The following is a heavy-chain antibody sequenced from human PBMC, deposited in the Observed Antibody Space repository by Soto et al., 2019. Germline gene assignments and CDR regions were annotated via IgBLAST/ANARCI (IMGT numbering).Heavy chain of an antibody. V-gene: IGHV6-1*01. J-gene: IGHJ6*03. CDR1: GDSVSSNSAA. CDR2: TYYRSRWYN. CDR3: ARTTSHYWYYMDV. D-gene: IGHD1-7*01. Sequence: SQTLSLTCAISGDSVSSNSAAWNWIRQSPSRGLEWLGRTYYRSRWYNDYAVSVRSRITVNPDTSKNQFSLQLTSVTPEDTAVYYCARTTSHYWYYMDVWGKGTTVTVSS.